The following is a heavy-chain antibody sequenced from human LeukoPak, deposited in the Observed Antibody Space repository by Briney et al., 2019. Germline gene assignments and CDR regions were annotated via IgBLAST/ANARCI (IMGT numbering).Heavy chain of an antibody. J-gene: IGHJ6*03. D-gene: IGHD1-1*01. CDR1: TLTFSDYS. Sequence: GGSLRLSCAASTLTFSDYSLNWVRQAPGKGLEWVSSISSSSRHIYYGDSVKGRFTISRDNAKNLLHLQMNSLRAEDTAVYYCASSRIPTGQGWLFYYYMDVWGKGTTVTVSS. V-gene: IGHV3-21*01. CDR2: ISSSSRHI. CDR3: ASSRIPTGQGWLFYYYMDV.